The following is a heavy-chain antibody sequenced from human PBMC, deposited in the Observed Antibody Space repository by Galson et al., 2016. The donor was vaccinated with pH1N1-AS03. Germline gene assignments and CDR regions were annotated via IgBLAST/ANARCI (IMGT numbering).Heavy chain of an antibody. CDR3: ARDPHGLDV. CDR2: IGSAGDT. J-gene: IGHJ6*02. V-gene: IGHV3-13*01. CDR1: GFTFSDFD. Sequence: SLRLSCAASGFTFSDFDMHWVRQVSRKGLEWVSGIGSAGDTYYAASVKGRFTFSRENAKNSLYLQMSSVTAGDTAVYYCARDPHGLDVWGQGTAVTVSS.